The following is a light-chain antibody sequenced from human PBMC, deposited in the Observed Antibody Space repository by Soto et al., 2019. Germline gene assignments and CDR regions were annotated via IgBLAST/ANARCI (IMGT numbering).Light chain of an antibody. CDR2: DAS. Sequence: MRLTQCPSALSASLADSVTITCRAGQSLXTGLAWYQQKPGKAPKFLXDDASSLETGGPSRFSGSGSGTAFTLTSSSLHPAYLAAYYCQHYKSYSEAFGQGTKVEIK. CDR3: QHYKSYSEA. V-gene: IGKV1-5*01. J-gene: IGKJ1*01. CDR1: QSLXTG.